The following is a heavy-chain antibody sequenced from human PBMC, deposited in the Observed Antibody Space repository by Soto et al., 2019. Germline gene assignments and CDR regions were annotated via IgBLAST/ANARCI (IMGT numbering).Heavy chain of an antibody. J-gene: IGHJ6*02. D-gene: IGHD3-3*01. CDR1: VGTLSSYA. CDR3: ARVAGAASYDFWSGYHAYYYGMDV. Sequence: ASVQVSCQASVGTLSSYAISWVRQAPGQGLELLGGIIPIFGTANYAQKFQGRVTITADKSTSTAYMELSSLRSEDTAVYYCARVAGAASYDFWSGYHAYYYGMDVWGQGTTVTVSS. V-gene: IGHV1-69*06. CDR2: IIPIFGTA.